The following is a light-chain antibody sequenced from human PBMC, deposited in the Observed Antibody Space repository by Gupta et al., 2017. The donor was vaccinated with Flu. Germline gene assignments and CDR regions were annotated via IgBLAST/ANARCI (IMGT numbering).Light chain of an antibody. J-gene: IGKJ3*01. CDR2: DAS. Sequence: EIVLTQSPATLSLSPGERATLSCRASQSVSSYLAWYQQKPGQAPRLLIYDASNRATGIPARFSGSGSGTDFTLTISSLEPEDFAVYYCHQRSNWPPVFGHGTKVDIK. CDR1: QSVSSY. V-gene: IGKV3-11*01. CDR3: HQRSNWPPV.